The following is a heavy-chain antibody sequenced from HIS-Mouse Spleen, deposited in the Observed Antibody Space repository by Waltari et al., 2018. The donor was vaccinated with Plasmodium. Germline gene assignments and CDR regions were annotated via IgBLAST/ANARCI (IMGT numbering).Heavy chain of an antibody. J-gene: IGHJ6*02. CDR2: IDWDDDK. V-gene: IGHV2-70*15. CDR1: GFSLSPSGMC. Sequence: QVTLRESGPALVKPTQTLTLTCTFSGFSLSPSGMCVTWLRQPPGKALEWLERIDWDDDKYYSTSLKTRLTISKDTSKNQVVLTMTNMDPVDTATYYCARTTYSSSSAKYYYYGMDVWGQGTTVTVSS. D-gene: IGHD6-6*01. CDR3: ARTTYSSSSAKYYYYGMDV.